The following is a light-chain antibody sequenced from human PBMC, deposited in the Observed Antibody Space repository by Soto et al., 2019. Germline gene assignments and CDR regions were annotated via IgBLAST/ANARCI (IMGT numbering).Light chain of an antibody. CDR3: SSYAGSNNWV. V-gene: IGLV2-8*01. CDR1: SSDVGGYNY. J-gene: IGLJ3*02. Sequence: QPVLTQPPSASGSPGQSVTISCTGTSSDVGGYNYVSWHQHHPGKAPKLMISEVSERPSGVPDRFSGSKSGNTASLTVSGLQPEDEADYYCSSYAGSNNWVFGGGTKVTVL. CDR2: EVS.